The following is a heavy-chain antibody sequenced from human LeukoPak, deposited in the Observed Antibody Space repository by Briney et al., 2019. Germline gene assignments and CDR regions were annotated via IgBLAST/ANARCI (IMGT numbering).Heavy chain of an antibody. V-gene: IGHV3-23*01. CDR2: ITSSGGST. Sequence: GGSLRLSCAASGFTFSSYAMSWVRQAPGKGLEWVSSITSSGGSTYYAGSVKGQFTISRDNSKNTVYLQMNSLRAEDTAVYYCAKDRPNCYDSSGRYYRRNGDYWGQGTLVTVSS. J-gene: IGHJ4*02. D-gene: IGHD3-22*01. CDR3: AKDRPNCYDSSGRYYRRNGDY. CDR1: GFTFSSYA.